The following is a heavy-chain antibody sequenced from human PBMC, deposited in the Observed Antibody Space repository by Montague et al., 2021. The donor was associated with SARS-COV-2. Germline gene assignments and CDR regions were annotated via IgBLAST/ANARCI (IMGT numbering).Heavy chain of an antibody. Sequence: SETLSLTCTVSGDSLGTSGYYWGWIRQPPGKGLEWIGSMYYSGSTHYNPSLKSRVTVSVDTSNNQFFLKLSSVTAADTAVYYCARGLDGYNWGYWGQGTLVTVSS. CDR1: GDSLGTSGYY. D-gene: IGHD5-24*01. J-gene: IGHJ4*02. V-gene: IGHV4-39*01. CDR3: ARGLDGYNWGY. CDR2: MYYSGST.